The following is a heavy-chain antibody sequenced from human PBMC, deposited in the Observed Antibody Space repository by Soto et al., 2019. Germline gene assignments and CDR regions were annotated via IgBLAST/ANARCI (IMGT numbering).Heavy chain of an antibody. V-gene: IGHV4-38-2*01. CDR1: GYSISSDYY. CDR3: ARVTTYYYDSSGYYPDAFDI. J-gene: IGHJ3*02. CDR2: VYHSGST. Sequence: ETLSLTCAVSGYSISSDYYWGWIRQTPGKGLEWIGSVYHSGSTYYNPPLKSRVTISIDRSKNQFSLKLSSVTAADTAVYYCARVTTYYYDSSGYYPDAFDIWGQGTKVTVSS. D-gene: IGHD3-22*01.